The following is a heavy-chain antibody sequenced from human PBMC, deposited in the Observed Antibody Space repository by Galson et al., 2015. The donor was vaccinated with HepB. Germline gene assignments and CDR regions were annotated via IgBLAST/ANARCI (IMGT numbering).Heavy chain of an antibody. D-gene: IGHD2-15*01. CDR2: IRSKASGHAT. CDR1: GFTFSGSA. V-gene: IGHV3-73*01. J-gene: IGHJ4*02. CDR3: ARLGDLSGYSSL. Sequence: LRFSCAASGFTFSGSAIHWVRQASGKGLEWVGRIRSKASGHATAYDASLKGRFTISRDDSKNTAYLHMNSLKTEDTAVYYCARLGDLSGYSSLWGQGTLVTVSS.